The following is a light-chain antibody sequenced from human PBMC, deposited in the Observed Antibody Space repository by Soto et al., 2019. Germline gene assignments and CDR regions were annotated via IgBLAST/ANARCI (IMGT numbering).Light chain of an antibody. V-gene: IGKV3-20*01. J-gene: IGKJ1*01. CDR3: HQYSSSRRT. CDR2: GAS. Sequence: EVVLTQSPGTLSLSPGERATLSCRASQSVSSSDLAWYQQKPGQAPRLLISGASSRATGIPDRFSGSGSGTDFTLTISRLEPEDFAVYYCHQYSSSRRTFGQGTKVDI. CDR1: QSVSSSD.